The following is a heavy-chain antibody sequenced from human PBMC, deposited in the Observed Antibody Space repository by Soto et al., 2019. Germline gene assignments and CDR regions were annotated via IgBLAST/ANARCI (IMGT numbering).Heavy chain of an antibody. Sequence: PGGSLRLSCVASGITLSDNYMTWTQQAPGKGLEWLSYISNSDYTTYYADSVKGRFTISRDNAKNSLYLQLNGLRVEDTAVYYCASGKWSLDYWGQGILVTVSS. CDR3: ASGKWSLDY. CDR2: ISNSDYTT. J-gene: IGHJ4*02. D-gene: IGHD2-8*01. V-gene: IGHV3-11*01. CDR1: GITLSDNY.